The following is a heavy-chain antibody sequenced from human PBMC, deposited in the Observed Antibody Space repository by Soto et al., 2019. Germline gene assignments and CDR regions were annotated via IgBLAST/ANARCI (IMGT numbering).Heavy chain of an antibody. D-gene: IGHD6-19*01. CDR2: INAGNGNT. V-gene: IGHV1-3*05. CDR3: ARDRDSRGWNNWFDP. Sequence: QVQLVQSGAEEKKPGASVKVSCKASGYTFTNYAMHWVRQAPGQRLEWMGWINAGNGNTKYSQKFQGRVTITRDTSESTAYMELSSLRSEDTAVYFCARDRDSRGWNNWFDPWGQGTLVTVSS. J-gene: IGHJ5*02. CDR1: GYTFTNYA.